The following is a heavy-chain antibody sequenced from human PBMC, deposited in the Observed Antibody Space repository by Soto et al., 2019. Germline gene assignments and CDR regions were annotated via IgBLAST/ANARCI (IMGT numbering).Heavy chain of an antibody. CDR2: IKPDGSDK. V-gene: IGHV3-7*01. CDR1: GFTFSNFW. Sequence: PGGSLRLSCTASGFTFSNFWMSWVRQAPGKGLEWVANIKPDGSDKYYVDSVKGRFTISRDNAKNSLYLQMNSLRAEDTAVYYCARENYFDYWGPGTQVTVSS. J-gene: IGHJ4*02. CDR3: ARENYFDY.